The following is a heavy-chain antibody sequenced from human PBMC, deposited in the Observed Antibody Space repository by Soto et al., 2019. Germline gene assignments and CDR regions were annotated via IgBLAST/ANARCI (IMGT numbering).Heavy chain of an antibody. J-gene: IGHJ6*02. V-gene: IGHV3-15*07. CDR1: GFTFSNAW. CDR3: TTGTLPRLHYYYGMDV. D-gene: IGHD6-6*01. CDR2: IKSKTDGGTT. Sequence: GGSLRLSCAASGFTFSNAWMNLVRQAPGKGLEWVGRIKSKTDGGTTDYAAPVKGRFTISRDDSKNTLYLQMNSLKTEDTAVYYCTTGTLPRLHYYYGMDVWGQGTTVTVSS.